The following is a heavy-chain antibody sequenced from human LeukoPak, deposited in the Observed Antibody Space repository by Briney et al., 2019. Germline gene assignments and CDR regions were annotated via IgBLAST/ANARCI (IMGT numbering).Heavy chain of an antibody. CDR3: ARGNYYDSSGYYPSYYYYGMDV. J-gene: IGHJ6*02. D-gene: IGHD3-22*01. CDR1: GYTFTGYY. CDR2: INPNSGGT. V-gene: IGHV1-2*02. Sequence: ASVKVSCKASGYTFTGYYMHWVRQAPGQGLEWMGWINPNSGGTNYAQKFQGRVTMTRDTSISTAYMELSRLRSDDTAVYYCARGNYYDSSGYYPSYYYYGMDVWGQGTTVTVSS.